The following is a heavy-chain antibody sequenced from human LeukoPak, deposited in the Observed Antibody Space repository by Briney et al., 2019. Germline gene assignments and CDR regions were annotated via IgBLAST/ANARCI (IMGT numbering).Heavy chain of an antibody. Sequence: SETLSLTCTVSGGSISSSGYYWGWIRRPPGKGLEWIASIYYSGITYYNPSLKSRITISVDTSKNQFSLKLSSVTAADTAVYYCARDRDFSGWFDPWGQGTLVTVSS. CDR2: IYYSGIT. CDR1: GGSISSSGYY. CDR3: ARDRDFSGWFDP. D-gene: IGHD3-3*01. V-gene: IGHV4-39*07. J-gene: IGHJ5*02.